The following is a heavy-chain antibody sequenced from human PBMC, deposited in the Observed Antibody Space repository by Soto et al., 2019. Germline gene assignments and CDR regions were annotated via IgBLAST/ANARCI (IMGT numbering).Heavy chain of an antibody. CDR1: GFTFSSYG. V-gene: IGHV3-30*02. CDR2: IWYDGSNK. D-gene: IGHD6-6*01. J-gene: IGHJ5*02. Sequence: GGSLRLSCAASGFTFSSYGMHWVRQAPGKGLEWVAVIWYDGSNKYYADSVKGRFTISRDNSKNTLYLQMNSLRAEDTAVYYCAKVKYSSSLNWFDPWGQGTLVTVSS. CDR3: AKVKYSSSLNWFDP.